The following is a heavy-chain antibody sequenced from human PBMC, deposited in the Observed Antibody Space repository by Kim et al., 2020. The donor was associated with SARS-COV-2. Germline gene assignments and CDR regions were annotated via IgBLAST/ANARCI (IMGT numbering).Heavy chain of an antibody. CDR2: INHSGST. Sequence: SETLSLTCAVYGGSFSGYYWSWIRQPPGKGLEWIGEINHSGSTNYNPSLKSRVTISVDTSKNQFSLKLSSVTAADTAVYYCARGGRGYYYGSGSYYFPNWFDPWGQGTLVTVSS. D-gene: IGHD3-10*01. V-gene: IGHV4-34*01. J-gene: IGHJ5*02. CDR3: ARGGRGYYYGSGSYYFPNWFDP. CDR1: GGSFSGYY.